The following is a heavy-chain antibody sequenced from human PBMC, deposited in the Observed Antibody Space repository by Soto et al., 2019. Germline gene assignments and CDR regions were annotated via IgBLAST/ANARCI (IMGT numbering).Heavy chain of an antibody. CDR1: GFTFSSYA. J-gene: IGHJ1*01. CDR3: ARDYCSGGSCYSGYLHH. D-gene: IGHD2-15*01. Sequence: GGSLRLSCAASGFTFSSYAMSWVRQAPGKGLEWVSAISGSGGSTYYADSVKGRFTISRDNSKNTLYLQMNSLRAEDTAVYYCARDYCSGGSCYSGYLHHWGQGTLVTVSS. CDR2: ISGSGGST. V-gene: IGHV3-23*01.